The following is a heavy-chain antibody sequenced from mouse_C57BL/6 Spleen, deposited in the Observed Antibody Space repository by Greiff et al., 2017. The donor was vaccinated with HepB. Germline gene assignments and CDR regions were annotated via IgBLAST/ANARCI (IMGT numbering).Heavy chain of an antibody. CDR3: ANDYDTLFAY. J-gene: IGHJ3*01. V-gene: IGHV1-81*01. CDR2: IYPRSGNT. CDR1: GYTFTSYG. D-gene: IGHD2-4*01. Sequence: VKLMESGAELARPGASVKLSCKASGYTFTSYGISWVKQRTGQGLEWIGEIYPRSGNTYYNEKFKGKATLTADKSSSTAYMELRSLTSEDSAVYFVANDYDTLFAYWGQGTLVTVSA.